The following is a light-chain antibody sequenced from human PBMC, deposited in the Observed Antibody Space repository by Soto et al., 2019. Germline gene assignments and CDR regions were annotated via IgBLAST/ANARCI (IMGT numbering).Light chain of an antibody. V-gene: IGKV1-33*01. CDR1: HDIGNS. J-gene: IGKJ3*01. CDR2: DAY. CDR3: HKSDPPPL. Sequence: DIQMTQSPPSLSASVGDRVTITCQASHDIGNSLNWYQDKPGQAPKLVIYDAYNLETGVPSTFSGNGYGTDFTFTISTLRPEAISTYYCHKSDPPPLFGPGTKLDMK.